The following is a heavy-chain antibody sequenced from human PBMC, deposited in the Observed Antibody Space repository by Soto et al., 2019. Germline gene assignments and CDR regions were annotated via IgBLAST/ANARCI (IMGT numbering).Heavy chain of an antibody. CDR1: GFTFSSYA. V-gene: IGHV3-23*01. CDR3: AKDSRLDFWSGYYAVLYYMDV. J-gene: IGHJ6*03. CDR2: ISGSGGST. D-gene: IGHD3-3*01. Sequence: GGSLRLSCAASGFTFSSYAMSWVRQAPGKGLEWVSAISGSGGSTYYADSVRGRFTISRDNSKNTLYLQMNSLRAEDTAVYYYAKDSRLDFWSGYYAVLYYMDVWGKGTTVTVSS.